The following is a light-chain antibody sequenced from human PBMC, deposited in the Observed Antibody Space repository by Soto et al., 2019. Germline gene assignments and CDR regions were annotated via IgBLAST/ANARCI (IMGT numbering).Light chain of an antibody. CDR3: QQFFT. CDR1: QSVSSN. CDR2: GAS. Sequence: EIVMTQSPATLSVSPGERATLSCRASQSVSSNLAWYQQKPGQAPRLLIYGASTRATGIPARFSGSGSGTEFTLTISSLQSEDSAVYYCQQFFTFGQGTRLEIK. V-gene: IGKV3-15*01. J-gene: IGKJ5*01.